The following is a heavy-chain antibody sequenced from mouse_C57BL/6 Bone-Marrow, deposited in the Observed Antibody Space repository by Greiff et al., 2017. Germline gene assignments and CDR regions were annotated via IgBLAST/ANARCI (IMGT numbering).Heavy chain of an antibody. CDR2: IDPSDSYT. CDR1: GYTFTSYW. J-gene: IGHJ3*01. V-gene: IGHV1-50*01. Sequence: QVHVKQSGAELVKPGASVKLSCKASGYTFTSYWMQWVKQRPGQGLEWIGEIDPSDSYTNYNQKFKGKATLTVDTSSSTAYMQLSSLTSEDSAVYYCAINWFAYWGQGTLVTVSA. D-gene: IGHD2-4*01. CDR3: AINWFAY.